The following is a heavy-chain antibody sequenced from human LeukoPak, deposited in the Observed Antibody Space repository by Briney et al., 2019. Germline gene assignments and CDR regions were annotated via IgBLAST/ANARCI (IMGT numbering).Heavy chain of an antibody. Sequence: SETLSLTCTVSGGSISSSSYYWGWIRQPPGKGLEWIGSIYYSGSTYYNPSLKSRVTISVDTSKNQFSLKLSSVTAADTAVYYCARHPSFVVVPAAIYYWGQGTLVTVSS. V-gene: IGHV4-39*01. CDR3: ARHPSFVVVPAAIYY. J-gene: IGHJ4*02. CDR2: IYYSGST. D-gene: IGHD2-2*02. CDR1: GGSISSSSYY.